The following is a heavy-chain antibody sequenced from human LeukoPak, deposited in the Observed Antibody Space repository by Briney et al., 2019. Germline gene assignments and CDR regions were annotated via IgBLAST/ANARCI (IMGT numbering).Heavy chain of an antibody. V-gene: IGHV1-18*01. J-gene: IGHJ5*02. CDR3: ARDPRLRYFDWLENWFDP. Sequence: ASVKVSCKASGYTFTSYGISWVRQAPGQGLEWMGWISAYNGNTNYAQKLQGRVTMTTDTSTSTAYMELRSLRSDDTAVYYCARDPRLRYFDWLENWFDPWGQGTLVTVSS. D-gene: IGHD3-9*01. CDR1: GYTFTSYG. CDR2: ISAYNGNT.